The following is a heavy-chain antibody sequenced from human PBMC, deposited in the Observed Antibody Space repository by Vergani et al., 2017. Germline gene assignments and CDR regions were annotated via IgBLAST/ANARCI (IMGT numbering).Heavy chain of an antibody. CDR1: GFPFRDYG. Sequence: QVQLVESGGGEVQPGRSLRLSCSAAGFPFRDYGVPWVRQAPGKGLEWVSVISYDGNKKNYADSVKGRCTISRDNSKNTLYLEMNALRAEDTAVYYCARDFLTRVTTLDYYYMGVWGKGTTVTVSS. CDR3: ARDFLTRVTTLDYYYMGV. J-gene: IGHJ6*03. D-gene: IGHD1-1*01. V-gene: IGHV3-30*03. CDR2: ISYDGNKK.